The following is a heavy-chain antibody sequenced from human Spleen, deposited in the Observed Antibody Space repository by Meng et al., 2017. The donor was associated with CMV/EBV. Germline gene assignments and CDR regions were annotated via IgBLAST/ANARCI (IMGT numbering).Heavy chain of an antibody. CDR3: ARGLRVLPAASDF. CDR2: INPNNGYT. J-gene: IGHJ4*02. CDR1: GGHY. V-gene: IGHV1-2*02. D-gene: IGHD2-2*01. Sequence: ASVKVSCKSSGGHYMQWVRQAPGQGLEWMGWINPNNGYTKYAQNFQGRVTITRDTSINTAYKEVNSLTSDDTAVYYCARGLRVLPAASDFWGQATLVTVSS.